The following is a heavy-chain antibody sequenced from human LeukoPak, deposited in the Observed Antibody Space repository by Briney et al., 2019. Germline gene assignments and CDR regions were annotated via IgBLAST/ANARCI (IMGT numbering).Heavy chain of an antibody. Sequence: GGSLRLSCAASGFTFSDYRMNWVRQAPGKGLEWVSSISGNSNDIYYAASVKGRFTISRDNAKNSLYLQMNSLRAEDTAVYYCARDDPSMIAALHYWGQGTLVTVSS. V-gene: IGHV3-21*01. CDR1: GFTFSDYR. CDR2: ISGNSNDI. CDR3: ARDDPSMIAALHY. D-gene: IGHD6-6*01. J-gene: IGHJ4*02.